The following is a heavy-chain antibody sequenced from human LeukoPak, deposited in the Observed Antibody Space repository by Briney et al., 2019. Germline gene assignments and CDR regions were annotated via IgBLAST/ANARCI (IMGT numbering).Heavy chain of an antibody. Sequence: SETLSLTCTVSGGSISSYYWSWIRQPPGKGLEWIGYIYYSGSTNYNPSLKSRVTISVDTSKNQFSLKLSSVTAADTAVYYCARVQIQNHYDILTGYAFDIWGQGTMVTVSS. V-gene: IGHV4-59*01. CDR1: GGSISSYY. D-gene: IGHD3-9*01. J-gene: IGHJ3*02. CDR2: IYYSGST. CDR3: ARVQIQNHYDILTGYAFDI.